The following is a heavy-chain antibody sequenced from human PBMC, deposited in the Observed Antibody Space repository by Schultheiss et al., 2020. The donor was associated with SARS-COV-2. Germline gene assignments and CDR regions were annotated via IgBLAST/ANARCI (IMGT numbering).Heavy chain of an antibody. D-gene: IGHD6-6*01. Sequence: GGSLRLSCAASGFTFSSYGMHWVRQAPGKGLEWVAVIWYDGSNKYYADSVKGRFTISRDNSKNTLYLQMNSLRAEDTAVYYCARGGSSSTVNFGYWGQGTLVTVSS. CDR3: ARGGSSSTVNFGY. J-gene: IGHJ4*02. CDR1: GFTFSSYG. CDR2: IWYDGSNK. V-gene: IGHV3-33*08.